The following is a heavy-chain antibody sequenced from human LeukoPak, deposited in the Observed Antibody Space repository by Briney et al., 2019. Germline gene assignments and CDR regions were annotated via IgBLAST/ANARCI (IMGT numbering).Heavy chain of an antibody. CDR1: GYTFTSYD. V-gene: IGHV1-8*03. CDR2: MNPNSGNT. CDR3: ARGAGDSSGWFNYYYYYMDV. D-gene: IGHD6-19*01. J-gene: IGHJ6*03. Sequence: ASVKVSCKASGYTFTSYDINWLRQATGQGLEWMGWMNPNSGNTGYAQKFQGRVTITRNTSISTAYMELSSLRSEDTAVYYCARGAGDSSGWFNYYYYYMDVWGKGTTVTVSS.